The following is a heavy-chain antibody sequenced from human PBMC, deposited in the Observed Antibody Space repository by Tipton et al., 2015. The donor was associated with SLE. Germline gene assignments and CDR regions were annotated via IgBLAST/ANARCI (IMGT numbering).Heavy chain of an antibody. D-gene: IGHD4-11*01. V-gene: IGHV4-39*07. Sequence: TLSLTCIVSGGSISSRSYYLGWFRQPPGKGLEWIASIYSSGTTYYNPSPKSRVPISVDTAKNQISLKLSSVTAADTAVYYCAEYRPLPRLQFNYWGQGTLVTVSS. CDR2: IYSSGTT. CDR3: AEYRPLPRLQFNY. CDR1: GGSISSRSYY. J-gene: IGHJ4*02.